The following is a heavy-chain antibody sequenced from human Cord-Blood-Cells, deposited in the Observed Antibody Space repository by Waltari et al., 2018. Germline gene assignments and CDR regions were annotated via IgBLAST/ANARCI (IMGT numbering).Heavy chain of an antibody. Sequence: EVQLVESGGGLVTPGGSLRLSCSASGFTFSNAWMSWVRQAQGKGREWVGRIKSKTDGGTTDYAAPVKGRFTISRDDSKNTLYLQMNSLKTEDTAVYYCTTEPSQANWGSRPGYWGQGTLVTVSS. D-gene: IGHD7-27*01. CDR3: TTEPSQANWGSRPGY. CDR2: IKSKTDGGTT. V-gene: IGHV3-15*01. CDR1: GFTFSNAW. J-gene: IGHJ4*02.